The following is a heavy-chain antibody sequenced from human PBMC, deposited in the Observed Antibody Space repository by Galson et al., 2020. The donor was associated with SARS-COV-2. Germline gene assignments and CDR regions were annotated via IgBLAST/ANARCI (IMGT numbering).Heavy chain of an antibody. V-gene: IGHV4-59*08. D-gene: IGHD3-10*01. CDR1: GGSISSYY. Sequence: ETSETLSLTCTVSGGSISSYYWSWIRQPPGKGLEWIGYIYYSGSTNYNPSLKSRVTISVDTSKNQFSLKLSSVTAADTAVYYCARLCLLRGRFDYWGQGTLVTVSS. CDR2: IYYSGST. J-gene: IGHJ4*02. CDR3: ARLCLLRGRFDY.